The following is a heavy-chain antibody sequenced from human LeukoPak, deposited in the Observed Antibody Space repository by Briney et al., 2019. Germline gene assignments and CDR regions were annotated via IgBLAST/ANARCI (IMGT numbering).Heavy chain of an antibody. V-gene: IGHV3-23*01. J-gene: IGHJ3*02. CDR2: ISGSGGST. CDR1: GFTFSSYG. CDR3: AKDLSPYYYDSSGPTNHGALDI. Sequence: GGSLRLSCAASGFTFSSYGMSWVRQAPGKGLEWVSAISGSGGSTYYADSVKGRFTISRDNSKNTLYLQMNSLRAEDTAVYYCAKDLSPYYYDSSGPTNHGALDIWGQGTMVTVSS. D-gene: IGHD3-22*01.